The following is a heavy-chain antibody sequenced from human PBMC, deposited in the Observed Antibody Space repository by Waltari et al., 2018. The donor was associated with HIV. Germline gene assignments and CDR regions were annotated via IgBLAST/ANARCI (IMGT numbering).Heavy chain of an antibody. CDR3: ARVRGYSCWD. J-gene: IGHJ4*02. CDR1: GFTFTSSW. D-gene: IGHD2-2*01. V-gene: IGHV3-7*01. CDR2: IKKDGSGK. Sequence: EVQLVESGGGLVQPGGSLRLSCGASGFTFTSSWWSWVRQPPGKGLEWGANIKKDGSGKYYVDSMKGRFTIARDNAKNSLYLQMNSLRAEDTAVYYCARVRGYSCWDWGQGTLVTASS.